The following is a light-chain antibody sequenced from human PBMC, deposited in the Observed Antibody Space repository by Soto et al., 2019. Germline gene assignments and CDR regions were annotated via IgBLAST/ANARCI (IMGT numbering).Light chain of an antibody. Sequence: DIQMTQSPSSLSASVGDRVTITCRASQSVSNYLNWYQQKPGKAPKLLIYAASSLQSGVPSRFSGSGSGTEFTLTISSLQPEDFATFYCQQYSTFPRTFGQGTKVDIK. CDR2: AAS. V-gene: IGKV1-39*01. J-gene: IGKJ1*01. CDR1: QSVSNY. CDR3: QQYSTFPRT.